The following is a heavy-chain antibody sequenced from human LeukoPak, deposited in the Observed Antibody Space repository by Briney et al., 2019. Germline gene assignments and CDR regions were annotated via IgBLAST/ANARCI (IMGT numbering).Heavy chain of an antibody. CDR3: ARAVPPFLTGYYTYYYYYYMDV. Sequence: GGSLRLSCAASGFTFSSYEMNWVRQAPGKGLEWVSSISSSSSYIYYADSVKGRFTISRDNAKNSLYLQMNSLRAEDMAVYYCARAVPPFLTGYYTYYYYYYMDVWGKGTTVTISS. D-gene: IGHD3-9*01. V-gene: IGHV3-21*01. J-gene: IGHJ6*03. CDR1: GFTFSSYE. CDR2: ISSSSSYI.